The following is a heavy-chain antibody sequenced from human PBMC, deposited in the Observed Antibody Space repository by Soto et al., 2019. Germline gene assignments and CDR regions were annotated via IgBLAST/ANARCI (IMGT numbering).Heavy chain of an antibody. J-gene: IGHJ4*02. V-gene: IGHV3-30*18. CDR1: GFTFSSYG. CDR3: AKGGTRGSSGWYDY. Sequence: QVQLVESGGGVVQPGRSLRLSCAASGFTFSSYGMHWVRQAPGKGLEWVAVISYDGSNKYYADSVKGRFTISRDNSKNTLYLQMNSLSAEDTAVYYCAKGGTRGSSGWYDYWGQGTLVTVSS. D-gene: IGHD6-19*01. CDR2: ISYDGSNK.